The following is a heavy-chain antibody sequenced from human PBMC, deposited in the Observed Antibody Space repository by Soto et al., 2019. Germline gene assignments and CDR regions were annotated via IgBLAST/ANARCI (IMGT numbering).Heavy chain of an antibody. CDR1: GGSLSNYG. V-gene: IGHV1-69*12. J-gene: IGHJ6*02. D-gene: IGHD4-17*01. CDR3: ARGDATKIVVTTYYGMDV. Sequence: QVKLVQSRAEVKKPGSSVKVSCKASGGSLSNYGISWVRQAPGQGLEWMGGIIPVFGTANYAQKFQGRVTITADESTSIVYMDVTSLRSEDTAVYYCARGDATKIVVTTYYGMDVWGQGTTVTVSS. CDR2: IIPVFGTA.